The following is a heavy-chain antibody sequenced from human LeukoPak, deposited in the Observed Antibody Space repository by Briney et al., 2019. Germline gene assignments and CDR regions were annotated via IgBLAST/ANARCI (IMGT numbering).Heavy chain of an antibody. CDR2: IIPIFGTA. D-gene: IGHD3-22*01. CDR3: ARDQAITMIVDRAFDI. CDR1: GGTFSSYA. V-gene: IGHV1-69*05. J-gene: IGHJ3*02. Sequence: SVKVSFKASGGTFSSYAISWVRQAPPQGLEWMGRIIPIFGTANYAQKFQGRVKITTDESTSTAYMELSSLRSEDTAVYYCARDQAITMIVDRAFDIWGQGTMVTVSS.